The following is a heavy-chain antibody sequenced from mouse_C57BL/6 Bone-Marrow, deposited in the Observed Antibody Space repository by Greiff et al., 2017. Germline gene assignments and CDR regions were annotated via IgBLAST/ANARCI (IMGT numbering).Heavy chain of an antibody. J-gene: IGHJ3*01. V-gene: IGHV1-63*01. D-gene: IGHD4-1*01. CDR1: GYTFTNYW. CDR2: IYPGGGYT. Sequence: VKLVESGAELVRPGTSVKMSCKASGYTFTNYWIGWAKQRPGHGLEWIGDIYPGGGYTNYNEKFKGKATLTADKSSSTAYVQFSSLTSEDSAIYYSARGTGGDWFAYWGQGTLVTVSA. CDR3: ARGTGGDWFAY.